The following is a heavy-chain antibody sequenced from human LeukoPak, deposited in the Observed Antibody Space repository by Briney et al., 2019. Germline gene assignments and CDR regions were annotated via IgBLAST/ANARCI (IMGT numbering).Heavy chain of an antibody. V-gene: IGHV5-51*01. CDR3: ATARPHMGFDI. Sequence: GESLKISCKGSGYSFTSYWIGWVRQMPGKGLEWMGIISFGDSDSRYSPSFQGQVTISVDKSINTAYLQWSSLKASDTAMYYCATARPHMGFDIWGQGTMVTVSS. J-gene: IGHJ3*02. CDR2: ISFGDSDS. CDR1: GYSFTSYW. D-gene: IGHD2-21*01.